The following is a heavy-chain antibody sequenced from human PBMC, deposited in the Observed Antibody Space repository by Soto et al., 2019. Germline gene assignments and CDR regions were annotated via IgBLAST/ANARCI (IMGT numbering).Heavy chain of an antibody. CDR3: ARAIGPTLFDY. CDR2: IGTAGDT. CDR1: GFTFSSYD. V-gene: IGHV3-13*04. D-gene: IGHD3-22*01. J-gene: IGHJ4*02. Sequence: EVQLVESGGGLVQPGGSLRLSCSASGFTFSSYDMHWVLQGPGKGLEWVSAIGTAGDTNYAGSVKGRFTISRENAKTSLYLQMNSLRAGDTAIYFCARAIGPTLFDYWGQGTLVTVSS.